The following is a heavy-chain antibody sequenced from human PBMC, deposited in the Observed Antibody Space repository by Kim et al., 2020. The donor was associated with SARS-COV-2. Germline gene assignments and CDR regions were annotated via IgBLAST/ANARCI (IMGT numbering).Heavy chain of an antibody. CDR3: ARDPRDYSSSWATYFDY. Sequence: ASVKVSCKASGYTFTSYGISWVRQAPGQGLEWMGWISAYNGNTNYAQKLQGRVTMTTDTSTSTAYMELRSLRSDDTAVYYCARDPRDYSSSWATYFDYWGQGTLVTVSS. CDR1: GYTFTSYG. J-gene: IGHJ4*02. V-gene: IGHV1-18*04. CDR2: ISAYNGNT. D-gene: IGHD6-13*01.